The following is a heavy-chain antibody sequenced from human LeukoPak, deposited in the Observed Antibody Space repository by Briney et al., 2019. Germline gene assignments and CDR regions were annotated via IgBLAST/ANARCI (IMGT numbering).Heavy chain of an antibody. CDR1: GYTFTSYD. V-gene: IGHV1-8*01. Sequence: ASVKVSCKASGYTFTSYDINWVRQATGQGLEWMGWMNPNSGNTGYAQKFQGRVTMTRNTSISTAYMELSSLRSEDTAVYYCARAPSRVGATRSYYYYYMDVWGKGTTVTISS. D-gene: IGHD1-26*01. CDR2: MNPNSGNT. CDR3: ARAPSRVGATRSYYYYYMDV. J-gene: IGHJ6*03.